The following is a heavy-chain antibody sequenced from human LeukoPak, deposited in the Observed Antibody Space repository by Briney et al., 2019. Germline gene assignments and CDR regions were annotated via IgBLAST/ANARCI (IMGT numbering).Heavy chain of an antibody. D-gene: IGHD2-2*01. CDR3: AKDTPRYCSSTSCYESWFDP. J-gene: IGHJ5*02. CDR2: ISWNSGSI. CDR1: GFTFDDYA. Sequence: GRSLRLSCAASGFTFDDYAMHWVRQAPGKGLEWVSGISWNSGSIGYADSVKGRFPISRDNAKNSLYLQMNSLRAEDTALYYCAKDTPRYCSSTSCYESWFDPWGQGTLVTVSS. V-gene: IGHV3-9*01.